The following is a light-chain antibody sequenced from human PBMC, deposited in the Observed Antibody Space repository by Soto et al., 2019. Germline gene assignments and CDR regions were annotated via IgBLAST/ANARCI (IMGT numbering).Light chain of an antibody. Sequence: QSVLTQPASVSGSPGQSIAISCTGTSSDVGAYNYVSWYQQHPGKAPNLMIYDVSHRPSGASDRFSGSKSGNTASLTISGLQPEDEADYYCTSYTSSSTYVFGTGTKVTVL. CDR3: TSYTSSSTYV. CDR1: SSDVGAYNY. CDR2: DVS. J-gene: IGLJ1*01. V-gene: IGLV2-14*01.